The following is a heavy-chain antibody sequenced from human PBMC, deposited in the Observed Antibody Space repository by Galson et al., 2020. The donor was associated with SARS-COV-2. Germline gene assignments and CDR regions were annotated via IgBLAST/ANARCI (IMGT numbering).Heavy chain of an antibody. CDR3: ALIIAAAGSLEGWFDP. V-gene: IGHV1-69*13. Sequence: SVKVSCKASGGTFSSYAISWVRQAPGQGLEWMGGIIPIFGTANYAQKFQGRVTITADESTSTAYMELSSLRSEDTAVYYCALIIAAAGSLEGWFDPWGQGTLVTFSS. CDR1: GGTFSSYA. CDR2: IIPIFGTA. J-gene: IGHJ5*02. D-gene: IGHD6-13*01.